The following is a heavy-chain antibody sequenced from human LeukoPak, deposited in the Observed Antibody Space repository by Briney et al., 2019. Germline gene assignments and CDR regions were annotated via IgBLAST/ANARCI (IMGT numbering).Heavy chain of an antibody. CDR1: GFTFSSYA. Sequence: GGSLRLSCAASGFTFSSYAMSWVRQAPGTGLEWFSAISGSGGSTYYADSVKGRFTISRDNAKNTLYLQMNSLRAEDTAVYYCAKGHSFITMIGLFDYWGQGTLVTVSS. J-gene: IGHJ4*02. CDR2: ISGSGGST. D-gene: IGHD3-22*01. V-gene: IGHV3-23*01. CDR3: AKGHSFITMIGLFDY.